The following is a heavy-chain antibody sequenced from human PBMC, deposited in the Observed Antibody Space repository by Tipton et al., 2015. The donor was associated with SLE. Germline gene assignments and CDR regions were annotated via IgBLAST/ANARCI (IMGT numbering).Heavy chain of an antibody. CDR1: GGSISPFY. J-gene: IGHJ4*02. CDR3: ARHAGDYAYFDS. CDR2: VSRSGAA. Sequence: LRLSCSVSGGSISPFYWSWMRQTPGKGLEWIGQVSRSGAADYSPSLKSRVTISEDTSKQQFSLKLSSLSAADTAVYYCARHAGDYAYFDSWGQGTLVTVSS. D-gene: IGHD4-17*01. V-gene: IGHV4-59*08.